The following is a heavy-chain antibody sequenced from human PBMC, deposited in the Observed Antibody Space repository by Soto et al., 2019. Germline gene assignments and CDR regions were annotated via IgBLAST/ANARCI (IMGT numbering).Heavy chain of an antibody. CDR3: AKARAQAAGPPLFGC. CDR2: ISYDGSNK. V-gene: IGHV3-30*18. D-gene: IGHD6-13*01. Sequence: PGGSLRLSCAASGFTFSSYGMHWVRQAPGKGLEWVAVISYDGSNKYYADSVKGRFTISRDNSKNTLYLQMNSLRAEDTAVYYCAKARAQAAGPPLFGCWGRRTRIAVSS. CDR1: GFTFSSYG. J-gene: IGHJ4*02.